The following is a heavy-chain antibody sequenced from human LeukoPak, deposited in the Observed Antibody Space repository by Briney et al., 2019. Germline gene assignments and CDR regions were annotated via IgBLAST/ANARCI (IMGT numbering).Heavy chain of an antibody. D-gene: IGHD3-10*01. CDR1: GGSISSYY. V-gene: IGHV4-59*01. J-gene: IGHJ4*02. Sequence: SSETLSLTCTVSGGSISSYYWSWIRQPPGKGLEWIGYIYYSGSPNYNPSLKSRVTISVDTSKNQFSLKLSSVTAADTAVYYCAMRFGELYPFDYWGQGTLVTVSS. CDR3: AMRFGELYPFDY. CDR2: IYYSGSP.